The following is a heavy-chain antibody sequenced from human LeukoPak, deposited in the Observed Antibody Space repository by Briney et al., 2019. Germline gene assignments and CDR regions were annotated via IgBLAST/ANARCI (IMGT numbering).Heavy chain of an antibody. V-gene: IGHV3-30*02. CDR2: IRYDGSNK. CDR1: GFTFSSYG. Sequence: GGSLRLSCAASGFTFSSYGMHWVRQAPGKGLEWVAFIRYDGSNKYYADSVKGRFTISRDNSKNTLYLQMNSLRAEDTAVYYCAKDRKYAGSGGQLGHDYWGQGTLVTVSS. D-gene: IGHD3-10*01. CDR3: AKDRKYAGSGGQLGHDY. J-gene: IGHJ4*02.